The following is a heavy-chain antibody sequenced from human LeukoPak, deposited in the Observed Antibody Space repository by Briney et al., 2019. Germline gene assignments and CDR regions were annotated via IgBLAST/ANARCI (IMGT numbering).Heavy chain of an antibody. CDR3: ARDSGSYSIDFDY. CDR1: GFTFSSYA. Sequence: GSLRLSCAASGFTFSSYAMSWVRQAPGKGLEWIGYIYYSGSTNYNPSLKSRVTISVDTSKNQLSLKLSSVTAADTAVYYCARDSGSYSIDFDYWGQGTLVTVSS. J-gene: IGHJ4*02. D-gene: IGHD1-26*01. CDR2: IYYSGST. V-gene: IGHV4-59*01.